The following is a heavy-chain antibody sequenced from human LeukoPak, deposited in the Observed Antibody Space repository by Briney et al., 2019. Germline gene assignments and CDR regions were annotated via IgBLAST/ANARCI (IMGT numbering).Heavy chain of an antibody. CDR1: GYSISSDYY. D-gene: IGHD3-10*01. V-gene: IGHV4-59*01. J-gene: IGHJ5*02. Sequence: SETLSLTCIVSGYSISSDYYWGWIRQPPGKGLECIGYIHYTGSTNYNPSLKSRVTISVETSKNQFSLKLKSVTAADTAVYYCARGGYYGSGNDFRFDPWGQGTLVTVSS. CDR2: IHYTGST. CDR3: ARGGYYGSGNDFRFDP.